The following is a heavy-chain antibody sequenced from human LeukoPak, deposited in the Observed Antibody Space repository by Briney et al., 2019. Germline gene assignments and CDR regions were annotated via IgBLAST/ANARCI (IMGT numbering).Heavy chain of an antibody. J-gene: IGHJ6*02. Sequence: ASVKVSCKASGYTFTGYYMYWVRQAPGQGLEWMEWINPNSGGTKYAQKFQGRVTMTRDTSISTAYMELSSLISDDTAVYYCAAPFRTEDYYHGMDVWGQGTTVTVPS. CDR2: INPNSGGT. CDR3: AAPFRTEDYYHGMDV. D-gene: IGHD3/OR15-3a*01. V-gene: IGHV1-2*02. CDR1: GYTFTGYY.